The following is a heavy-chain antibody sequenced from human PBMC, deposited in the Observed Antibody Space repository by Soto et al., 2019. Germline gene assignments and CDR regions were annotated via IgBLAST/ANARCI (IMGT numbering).Heavy chain of an antibody. CDR2: VYPGDSKT. D-gene: IGHD4-17*01. CDR1: GFSFTTYW. J-gene: IGHJ3*01. Sequence: QLVQSGAAVKEPGESLKIACKGSGFSFTTYWIAWVRQMPGKGLEWMGSVYPGDSKTTYSPSAQGQVTIQADKSIITAYVQWSSLKASDTAMYYCGRDLDYGGNSEASGVWGQGTMVTVSS. CDR3: GRDLDYGGNSEASGV. V-gene: IGHV5-51*03.